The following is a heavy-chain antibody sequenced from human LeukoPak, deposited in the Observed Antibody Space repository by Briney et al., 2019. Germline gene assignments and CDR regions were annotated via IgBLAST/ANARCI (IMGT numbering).Heavy chain of an antibody. CDR1: GFTFNSYG. V-gene: IGHV3-30*03. D-gene: IGHD4-17*01. CDR3: ATDHGFHYGAYFDY. J-gene: IGHJ4*02. Sequence: GGSLRLSCAASGFTFNSYGMHWVRQAPGKGLECVAVISYDGSNKYSADSVKGRFTISRDNSKNTLYLQMNSLRAEYTAVYYCATDHGFHYGAYFDYWGQGTLVTVSS. CDR2: ISYDGSNK.